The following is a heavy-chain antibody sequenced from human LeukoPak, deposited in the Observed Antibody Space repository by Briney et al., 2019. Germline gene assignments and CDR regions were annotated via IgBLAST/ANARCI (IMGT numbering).Heavy chain of an antibody. CDR3: ARDGAVAGGL. J-gene: IGHJ4*02. D-gene: IGHD6-19*01. CDR2: IYYSGST. CDR1: GGSISSYY. V-gene: IGHV4-59*12. Sequence: SETLSLTCTVSGGSISSYYWNWIRQPPGKGLEWIGYIYYSGSTKHNPSLGGRVTLSVDSSKNQFTLKLNSVTAADTAVYYCARDGAVAGGLWGQGTLVTVSS.